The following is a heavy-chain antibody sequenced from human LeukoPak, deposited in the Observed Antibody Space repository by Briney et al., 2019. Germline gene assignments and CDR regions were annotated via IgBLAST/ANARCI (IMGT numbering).Heavy chain of an antibody. Sequence: GESLKISCKGSGYSFTSYGIGWVRQAPGQGLEWMGWISAYNGNTNYAQKLQGRVTMTTDTSTSTAYMELRSLRSDDTAVYYCARRGGQGYWYFDLWGRGTLVTVSS. CDR3: ARRGGQGYWYFDL. D-gene: IGHD3-10*01. CDR2: ISAYNGNT. CDR1: GYSFTSYG. V-gene: IGHV1-18*01. J-gene: IGHJ2*01.